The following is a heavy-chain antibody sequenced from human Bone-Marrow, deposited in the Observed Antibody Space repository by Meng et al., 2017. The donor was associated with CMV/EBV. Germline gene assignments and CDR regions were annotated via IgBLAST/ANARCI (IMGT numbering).Heavy chain of an antibody. CDR2: ISAYNSNT. V-gene: IGHV1-18*01. J-gene: IGHJ4*02. Sequence: ASVKVSCKASGYTFTSYGISWVRQAPGQGLEWMGWISAYNSNTNYAQKLQGRVTMTTDTSTSTAYMELRSLRSDDTAVYYCARASGYSSGWYRALYYFDYWGQGTLVTVSS. CDR1: GYTFTSYG. D-gene: IGHD6-19*01. CDR3: ARASGYSSGWYRALYYFDY.